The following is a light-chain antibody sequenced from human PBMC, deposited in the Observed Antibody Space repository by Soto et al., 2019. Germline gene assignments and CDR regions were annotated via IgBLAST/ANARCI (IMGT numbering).Light chain of an antibody. J-gene: IGLJ1*01. CDR3: SPYTSSSTYV. CDR2: EVS. V-gene: IGLV2-18*02. Sequence: QSALTQPPSVSGSPGQSVTISCTGTSSDVGSYNRVSWYHQPPGTAHKLMIYEVSHRLSGVPDRFSGSKSGNTASLTISGLQAGDEAVYYCSPYTSSSTYVFGTGTKLTVL. CDR1: SSDVGSYNR.